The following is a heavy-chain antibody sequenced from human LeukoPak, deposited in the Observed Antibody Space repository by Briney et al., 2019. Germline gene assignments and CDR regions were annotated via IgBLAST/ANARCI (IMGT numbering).Heavy chain of an antibody. V-gene: IGHV3-33*06. CDR2: IWSDGTEK. CDR3: AKDAQRGFDFSNSLES. CDR1: GFTFSHYG. J-gene: IGHJ4*02. Sequence: SLRLSCATSGFTFSHYGMHWVRQAPGKGLEWVAVIWSDGTEKYYGDSVKGRFTISRDNSKKTVYLQVNSLRVEDTAVYYCAKDAQRGFDFSNSLESWGQGTLVTVSP. D-gene: IGHD4-11*01.